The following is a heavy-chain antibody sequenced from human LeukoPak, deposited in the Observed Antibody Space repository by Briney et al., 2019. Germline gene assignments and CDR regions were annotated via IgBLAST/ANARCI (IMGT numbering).Heavy chain of an antibody. CDR3: ASTYSGSYYTFDY. V-gene: IGHV4-59*08. CDR1: GGSISSYY. D-gene: IGHD1-26*01. Sequence: SETLSLTCTVSGGSISSYYWSWIRQHPGKGLEWIGYIYYSGSTNYNPSLKSRVTISVDTSKNQFSLKLSSVTAADTAVYYCASTYSGSYYTFDYWGQGTLVTVSS. CDR2: IYYSGST. J-gene: IGHJ4*02.